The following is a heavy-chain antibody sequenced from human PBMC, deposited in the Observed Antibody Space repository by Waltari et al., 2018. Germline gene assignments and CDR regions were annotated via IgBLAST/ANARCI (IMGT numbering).Heavy chain of an antibody. V-gene: IGHV1-2*02. D-gene: IGHD2-15*01. J-gene: IGHJ4*02. Sequence: QVQLVQSGAEVKKPGASVKVSCKASGYTFTGYYMHWVRQDPGQGLEWMGWINPNSGGTNYAQKFQGRVTMTRDTSISTAYMELSRLRSDDTAVYYCARGPLIVVVVAATFDYWGQGTLVTVSS. CDR3: ARGPLIVVVVAATFDY. CDR2: INPNSGGT. CDR1: GYTFTGYY.